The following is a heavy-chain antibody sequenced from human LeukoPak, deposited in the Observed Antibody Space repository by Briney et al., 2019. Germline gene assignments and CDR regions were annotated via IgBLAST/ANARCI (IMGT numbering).Heavy chain of an antibody. J-gene: IGHJ4*02. D-gene: IGHD5-18*01. CDR2: IYYSGST. CDR3: ARGHNYGRLWDY. Sequence: SDTLSLTCTVSGGSISSYYWSWIRQPPGKGLEWIGYIYYSGSTNYNPSLKSRVTISVDTSKNQFSLKLSSVTAADTAVYYCARGHNYGRLWDYWGQGTLVTVSS. V-gene: IGHV4-59*01. CDR1: GGSISSYY.